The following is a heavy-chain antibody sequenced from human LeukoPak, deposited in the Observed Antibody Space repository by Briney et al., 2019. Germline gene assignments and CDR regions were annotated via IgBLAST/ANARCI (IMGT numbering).Heavy chain of an antibody. Sequence: SETLSLTCTVSGGSIISSAYSWGWIRQPPGKGLEYIGNIYYSGSAYYNPSLKSRVTLSVDTSNNQFSLRLTSVTAADTAVYYCATLAGETWGQGTLVTVSS. CDR1: GGSIISSAYS. V-gene: IGHV4-39*01. CDR2: IYYSGSA. D-gene: IGHD1-26*01. J-gene: IGHJ5*02. CDR3: ATLAGET.